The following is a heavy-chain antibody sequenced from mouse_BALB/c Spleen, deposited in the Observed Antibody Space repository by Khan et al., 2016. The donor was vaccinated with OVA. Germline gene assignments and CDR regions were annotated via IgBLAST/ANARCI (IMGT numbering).Heavy chain of an antibody. J-gene: IGHJ3*01. CDR1: GYTFTDFA. V-gene: IGHV1S137*01. CDR2: ISTYYGDA. D-gene: IGHD1-1*02. CDR3: VRGGRFAY. Sequence: VQLQESGAELARPGVAVKISCKGSGYTFTDFAMHWVKRGHTKSLEWIGVISTYYGDADYNQKFKGKASMTVDKSSSTASMELARLTSEDSAIYYCVRGGRFAYWGQGTLVTVSA.